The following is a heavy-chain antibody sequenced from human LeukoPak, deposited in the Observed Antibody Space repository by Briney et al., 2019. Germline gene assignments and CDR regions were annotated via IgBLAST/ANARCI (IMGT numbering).Heavy chain of an antibody. CDR2: FNPNSGGT. D-gene: IGHD3-22*01. CDR3: ARDERYDSSGYPFDY. V-gene: IGHV1-2*02. CDR1: GYIFTGYF. J-gene: IGHJ4*02. Sequence: GASVKVSCKASGYIFTGYFIHWVRQAPGQGLEWMGWFNPNSGGTNYAQKFQGRVTMTRDTSISTAYMELSRLRSDDTAVYYCARDERYDSSGYPFDYWGQGTLVTVSS.